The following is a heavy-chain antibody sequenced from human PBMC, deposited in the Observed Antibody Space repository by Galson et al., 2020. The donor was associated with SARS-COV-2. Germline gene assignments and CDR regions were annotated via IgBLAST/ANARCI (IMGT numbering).Heavy chain of an antibody. V-gene: IGHV4-4*07. D-gene: IGHD2-2*01. J-gene: IGHJ6*02. CDR3: ARSPRGQHHYYYYYGMDV. Sequence: SETLSLTCTVSGGSISSYYWSWIRQPAGKGLEWIGRIYTSGSTNYNPSLKSRVTMSVDTSKNQFSLNLSSVTAADTAVYYCARSPRGQHHYYYYYGMDVWGQGTTVTVSS. CDR1: GGSISSYY. CDR2: IYTSGST.